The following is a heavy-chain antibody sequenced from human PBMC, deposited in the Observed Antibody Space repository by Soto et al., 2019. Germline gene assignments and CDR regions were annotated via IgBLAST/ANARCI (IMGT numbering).Heavy chain of an antibody. V-gene: IGHV1-69*02. CDR1: GGTFRNYP. CDR3: ARGPLVVLNYFEY. CDR2: IFPLTDIP. J-gene: IGHJ4*02. Sequence: QVQLVQSGTEVKKPGSSVKVSCKASGGTFRNYPINWVRQAPGQGLEWMGSIFPLTDIPDYAQNFQARLTISADKSTSTAYMELSSLTSDDTAMYFCARGPLVVLNYFEYWGQGTLVTVSS.